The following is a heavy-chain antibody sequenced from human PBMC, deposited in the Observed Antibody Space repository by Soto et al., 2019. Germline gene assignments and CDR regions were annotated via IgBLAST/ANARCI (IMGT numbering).Heavy chain of an antibody. J-gene: IGHJ6*02. CDR3: ARVSRYQSYAMDV. Sequence: QVQLVQSGAEVKKPGSSVKVSCKASGGTFNSYGVSWVRQAPGQGLEWMGTLIPMFGTTNYAERFQGRVTITADESTGTAYMELSSLRSEDTAVYFCARVSRYQSYAMDVWGQGTTVTVSS. D-gene: IGHD3-9*01. V-gene: IGHV1-69*18. CDR1: GGTFNSYG. CDR2: LIPMFGTT.